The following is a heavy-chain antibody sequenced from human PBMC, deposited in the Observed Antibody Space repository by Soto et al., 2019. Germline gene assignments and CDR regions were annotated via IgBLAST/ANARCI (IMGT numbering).Heavy chain of an antibody. D-gene: IGHD2-2*01. J-gene: IGHJ6*02. CDR2: INHSGST. CDR1: GGSFSGYY. CDR3: ARGVYCSSTTCYWGMDV. V-gene: IGHV4-34*01. Sequence: SETLSLTCAVYGGSFSGYYWSWIRQPPGKGLEWIGEINHSGSTNYNPSLKSRVTISVDMSKNQFSLKLSSVTAADTAVYYCARGVYCSSTTCYWGMDVWGQGTTVT.